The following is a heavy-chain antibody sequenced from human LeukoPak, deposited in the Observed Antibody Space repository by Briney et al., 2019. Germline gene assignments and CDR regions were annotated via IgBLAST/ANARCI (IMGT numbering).Heavy chain of an antibody. J-gene: IGHJ3*02. CDR2: MNPNSGNT. CDR1: GYTFTSYD. Sequence: ASVKVFCKASGYTFTSYDINWVRQATGQGLEWMGWMNPNSGNTGYTQNFQGRVTMTRDTSISTAYMELSSLRSEDTAVYYCAIYSYGATDAFDIWGQGTIVTLSS. CDR3: AIYSYGATDAFDI. V-gene: IGHV1-8*01. D-gene: IGHD5-18*01.